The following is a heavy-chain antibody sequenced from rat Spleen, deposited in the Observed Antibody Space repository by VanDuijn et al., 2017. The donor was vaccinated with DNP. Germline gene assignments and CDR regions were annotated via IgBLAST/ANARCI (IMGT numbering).Heavy chain of an antibody. CDR2: IRTSGSNT. CDR3: ARHKNWYFDF. V-gene: IGHV5-25*01. Sequence: EVKLVGSGGGLVQPGRSLKLSCAASGFTFSHYYMAWVRQAPTKGLEWVASIRTSGSNTYYRDSVKGRFTVSRDDAKNTLYLQMNSLISEDTATYYCARHKNWYFDFWGPGTMVTVSS. J-gene: IGHJ1*01. CDR1: GFTFSHYY.